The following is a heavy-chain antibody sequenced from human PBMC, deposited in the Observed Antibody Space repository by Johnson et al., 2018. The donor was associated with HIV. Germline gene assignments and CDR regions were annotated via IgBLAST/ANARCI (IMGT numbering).Heavy chain of an antibody. CDR2: IYVGGNT. J-gene: IGHJ3*02. D-gene: IGHD5-18*01. V-gene: IGHV3-NL1*01. CDR1: GFTFSNYG. CDR3: ARVEQQLWLRGAFDI. Sequence: QVQLVESGGGVVQPGGSLRLSCAASGFTFSNYGMHWVRQAPGKGLEWVSSIYVGGNTYSADSVKGRFTISRDNSENTLYLQMNSLRAEDTAVYYCARVEQQLWLRGAFDIWGQGTMVTVSS.